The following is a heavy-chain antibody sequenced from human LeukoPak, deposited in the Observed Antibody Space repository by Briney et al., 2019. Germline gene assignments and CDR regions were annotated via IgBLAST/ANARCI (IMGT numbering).Heavy chain of an antibody. CDR3: AKDLYGDYDNDY. CDR2: ISGSGSIT. CDR1: GFTFSSYA. J-gene: IGHJ4*02. D-gene: IGHD4-17*01. V-gene: IGHV3-23*01. Sequence: GGSLRLSCAASGFTFSSYAMSWVNQAPGKALEWVSGISGSGSITYYADSVKGRFTISRDNSKNTLYLQMNSLRAEDTAVYYCAKDLYGDYDNDYWGQGTLVTVSS.